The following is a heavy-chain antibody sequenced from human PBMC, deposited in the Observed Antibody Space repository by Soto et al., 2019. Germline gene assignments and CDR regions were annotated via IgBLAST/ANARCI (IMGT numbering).Heavy chain of an antibody. Sequence: QVQLVESGGRVVQPGRSLRLSCAASGFTFSSYAMHWVRQAPGKGLEWVAVISYDGSNKYYADSVKGRFTISRDNSKNTLYLQMNSLRAEDTAVYYCAREGVMTGRYFDLWGRGTLVTVSS. CDR1: GFTFSSYA. CDR3: AREGVMTGRYFDL. D-gene: IGHD2-21*02. V-gene: IGHV3-30-3*01. CDR2: ISYDGSNK. J-gene: IGHJ2*01.